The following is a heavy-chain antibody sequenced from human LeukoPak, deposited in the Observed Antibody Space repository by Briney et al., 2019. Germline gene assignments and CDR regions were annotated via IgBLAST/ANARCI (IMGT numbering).Heavy chain of an antibody. CDR2: ISSSSSYI. CDR1: GFTFDDYT. J-gene: IGHJ3*02. D-gene: IGHD3-10*01. CDR3: ARGFLWFGESRDAFDI. Sequence: GGSLRLSCAASGFTFDDYTMHWVRQAPGKGLEWVSSISSSSSYIYYVDSLKGRFTISRDNAQNSLYLQMNSLRVEDTAVYYCARGFLWFGESRDAFDIWGQGTMVTVSS. V-gene: IGHV3-21*01.